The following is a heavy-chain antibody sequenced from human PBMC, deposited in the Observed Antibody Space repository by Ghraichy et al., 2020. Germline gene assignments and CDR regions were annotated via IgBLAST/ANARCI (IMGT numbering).Heavy chain of an antibody. CDR1: GGSISSYY. D-gene: IGHD1-14*01. CDR2: IYYSGST. J-gene: IGHJ6*03. V-gene: IGHV4-59*01. CDR3: ARAVNLSYMDV. Sequence: SETLSLTCTVSGGSISSYYWSWIRQPPGKGLEWIGYIYYSGSTNYNPSLKSRVTISVDTSKNQFSLKLSSVTAADTAVYYCARAVNLSYMDVWGKGTTVTVSS.